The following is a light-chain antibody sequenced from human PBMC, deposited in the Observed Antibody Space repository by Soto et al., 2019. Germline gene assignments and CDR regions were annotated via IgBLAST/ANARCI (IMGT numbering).Light chain of an antibody. Sequence: DIQMTQSPSTLSASVGDRVTITCRASQSISSWLAWYQQKPGQAPNLLIYKASTLESGVPSRFSGSGSGTEFTLTISSLQPDDFATYFCQQYNSYSTITFGQGTRLEIK. CDR2: KAS. J-gene: IGKJ5*01. CDR1: QSISSW. CDR3: QQYNSYSTIT. V-gene: IGKV1-5*03.